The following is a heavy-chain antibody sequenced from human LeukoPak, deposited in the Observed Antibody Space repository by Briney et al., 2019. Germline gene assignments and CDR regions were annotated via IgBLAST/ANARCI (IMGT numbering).Heavy chain of an antibody. V-gene: IGHV1-8*01. CDR2: MNPNSGNT. CDR1: GYTFTSYY. CDR3: ARAVAGYYYYYGMDV. D-gene: IGHD6-19*01. J-gene: IGHJ6*02. Sequence: ASVKVSCKASGYTFTSYYINWVRQATGQGLEWMGWMNPNSGNTGYAQKFQGRVTMTRNTSISTAYMELSSLRSEDTAVYYCARAVAGYYYYYGMDVWGQGTTVTVSS.